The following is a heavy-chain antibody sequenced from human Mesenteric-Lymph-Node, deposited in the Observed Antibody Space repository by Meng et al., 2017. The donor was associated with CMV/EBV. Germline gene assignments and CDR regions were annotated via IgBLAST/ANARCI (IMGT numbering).Heavy chain of an antibody. D-gene: IGHD1-26*01. CDR1: GFTFSDHY. CDR2: TRNRVNSYTT. CDR3: SKFVQVVIGGGWFDP. V-gene: IGHV3-72*01. Sequence: GGSLRLSCAASGFTFSDHYMDWVRQAPGKGLEWLGRTRNRVNSYTTEYAASVKGRFTVSRDDSKSIAYLQMNSLKTEDTAVYYCSKFVQVVIGGGWFDPWGQGTLVTVSS. J-gene: IGHJ5*02.